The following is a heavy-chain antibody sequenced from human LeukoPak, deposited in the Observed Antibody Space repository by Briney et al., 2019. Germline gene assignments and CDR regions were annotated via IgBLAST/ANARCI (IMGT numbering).Heavy chain of an antibody. CDR1: GFTFSGSA. Sequence: GGSLRLSCAASGFTFSGSAMHWVRRASGKGLEWVGRIRSKANSYATAYAASVKGRFTISRDDSKNTAYLQMNSLKTEDTAVYYCTRHSGIAAAGTPVGAYGMDVWGQGTTVTVSS. J-gene: IGHJ6*02. D-gene: IGHD6-13*01. CDR2: IRSKANSYAT. V-gene: IGHV3-73*01. CDR3: TRHSGIAAAGTPVGAYGMDV.